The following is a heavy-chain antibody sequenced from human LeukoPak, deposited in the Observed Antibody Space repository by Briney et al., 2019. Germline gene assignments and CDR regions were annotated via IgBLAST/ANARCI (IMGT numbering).Heavy chain of an antibody. CDR2: ISSSSSYI. Sequence: GGSLRLSCAASGFTFSSYSMNWVRQAPGKGLEWVSSISSSSSYIYYAGSVKGRFTISRDNAKNSLYLQMNSLRAEDTAVYYCARDLPVAETSFDYWGQGTLVTVSS. V-gene: IGHV3-21*01. J-gene: IGHJ4*02. CDR1: GFTFSSYS. CDR3: ARDLPVAETSFDY. D-gene: IGHD6-19*01.